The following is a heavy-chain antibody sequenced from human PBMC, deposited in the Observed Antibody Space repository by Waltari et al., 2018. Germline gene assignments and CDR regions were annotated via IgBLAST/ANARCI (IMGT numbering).Heavy chain of an antibody. V-gene: IGHV1-69*08. D-gene: IGHD3-3*01. CDR2: IIPILGIA. CDR1: GGTFSSYT. J-gene: IGHJ6*02. CDR3: ARDPSGRFLEWLTNYGMDV. Sequence: QVQLVQSGAAVKKPGSSVTVSCKASGGTFSSYTISWVLQAPGHGLEWMGRIIPILGIANYAQKFQGRVTITADKSTSTAYMELSSLRTEDTAVYYCARDPSGRFLEWLTNYGMDVWGQGTTVTVSS.